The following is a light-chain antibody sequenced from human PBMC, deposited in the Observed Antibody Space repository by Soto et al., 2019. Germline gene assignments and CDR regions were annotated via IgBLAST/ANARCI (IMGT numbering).Light chain of an antibody. Sequence: QSALTQPASVSGSPGQSITISCTGTSSDVGGYRYVSWYQQHPGKAPKLMIHEVSNRPSGVSNRFSGSKSGNTASLTISALQAEDEADYYCSSYTSSSTLYVFGTGTKVTVL. V-gene: IGLV2-14*01. CDR3: SSYTSSSTLYV. J-gene: IGLJ1*01. CDR2: EVS. CDR1: SSDVGGYRY.